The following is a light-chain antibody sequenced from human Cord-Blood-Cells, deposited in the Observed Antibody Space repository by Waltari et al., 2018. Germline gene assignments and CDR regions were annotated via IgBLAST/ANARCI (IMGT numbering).Light chain of an antibody. CDR2: EGS. CDR1: SRDVGSYNL. V-gene: IGLV2-23*01. CDR3: CSYAGSSTS. J-gene: IGLJ3*02. Sequence: QSALTQPASVSGSPGQSITISCPGTSRDVGSYNLVSWYQQHPGKAPKLMIYEGSKRPSGVSNRFSGSKSGNTASLTISGLQAEDEADYYCCSYAGSSTSFGGGTKLTVL.